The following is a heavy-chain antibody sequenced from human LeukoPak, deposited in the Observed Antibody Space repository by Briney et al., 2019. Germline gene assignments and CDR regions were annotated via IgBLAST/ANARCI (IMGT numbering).Heavy chain of an antibody. V-gene: IGHV1-8*01. Sequence: GASVTVSCKASGYTFTSYDINWVRQAPGQGLEWMGWMNPNSGNTGYAQKFQGRVTMTRNTSISTAYMELSSLRSEDTAVYYCARVQSDSTHDYGDYAFSYYFDYWGQGTLVTVSS. CDR3: ARVQSDSTHDYGDYAFSYYFDY. CDR2: MNPNSGNT. CDR1: GYTFTSYD. J-gene: IGHJ4*02. D-gene: IGHD4-17*01.